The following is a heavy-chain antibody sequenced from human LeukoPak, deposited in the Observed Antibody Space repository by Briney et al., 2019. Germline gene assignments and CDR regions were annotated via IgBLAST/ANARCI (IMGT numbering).Heavy chain of an antibody. V-gene: IGHV5-51*01. CDR2: IYPGDSDT. CDR1: GSSFTSYW. CDR3: ARHPEDTAMVTGYYFDY. D-gene: IGHD5-18*01. J-gene: IGHJ4*02. Sequence: GASLKISCKGSGSSFTSYWIGWVRQMPGKGLEWMGIIYPGDSDTRYSPSFQGQVTISADKSISTAYLQWSSLKASDTAMYYCARHPEDTAMVTGYYFDYWGQGTLATVSS.